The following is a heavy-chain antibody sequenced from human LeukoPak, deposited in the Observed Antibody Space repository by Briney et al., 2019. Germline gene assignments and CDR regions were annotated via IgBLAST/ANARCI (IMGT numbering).Heavy chain of an antibody. Sequence: SGPALGKPTQTLTLTCTLSGFSFTTSGMCVSWIRQPPGKALEWLARIDWDDDKYYSTSLKTRLTISKDPSKNPVVLTMPNMDPVDTATYYCARMERGGCSGGSCPYYMDVWGKGTTVTVSS. CDR3: ARMERGGCSGGSCPYYMDV. CDR2: IDWDDDK. V-gene: IGHV2-70*11. CDR1: GFSFTTSGMC. J-gene: IGHJ6*03. D-gene: IGHD2-15*01.